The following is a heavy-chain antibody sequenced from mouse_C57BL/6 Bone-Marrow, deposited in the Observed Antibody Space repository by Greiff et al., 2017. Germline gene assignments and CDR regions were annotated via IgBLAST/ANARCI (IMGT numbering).Heavy chain of an antibody. CDR2: IDPSDSYT. D-gene: IGHD6-1*01. CDR1: GYTFTSYW. J-gene: IGHJ2*01. CDR3: ARPSPCHLECDYFDY. V-gene: IGHV1-69*01. Sequence: QVQLKQPGAELVMPGASVKLSCKASGYTFTSYWMHWVKQRPGQGLEWIGEIDPSDSYTNYNQKFKGKSTLPVDKSSSTAYMQLSSLTSEDSAVYDCARPSPCHLECDYFDYWGQGTTLTVSS.